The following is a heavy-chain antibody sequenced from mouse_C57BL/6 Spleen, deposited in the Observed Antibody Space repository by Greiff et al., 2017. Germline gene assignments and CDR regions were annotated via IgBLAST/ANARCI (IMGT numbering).Heavy chain of an antibody. Sequence: QVQLQQPGAELVKPGASVKVSCKASGYTFTSYWMHWVKQRPGQGLEGIGRIHPSDSDTNYNQKFKGKATLTVDKSSSTAYMQLSSLTSEDSAVYYCAVGAVVATYWYFEVWGTGTTVTVSS. D-gene: IGHD1-1*01. CDR2: IHPSDSDT. CDR3: AVGAVVATYWYFEV. CDR1: GYTFTSYW. V-gene: IGHV1-74*01. J-gene: IGHJ1*03.